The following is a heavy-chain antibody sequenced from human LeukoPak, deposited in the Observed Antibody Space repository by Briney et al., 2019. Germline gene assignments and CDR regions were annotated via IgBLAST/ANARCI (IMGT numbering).Heavy chain of an antibody. J-gene: IGHJ4*02. Sequence: ASVKVSCKASGYTFTSYGISWVRQAPGQGLEWMGWISAYNGNTNYAQKLQGRVTMTTDTSTSTAYMELRSLRSDDTAVYYCARDPYYYDIPTTYDWGQGTLVTVSS. V-gene: IGHV1-18*01. D-gene: IGHD3-9*01. CDR1: GYTFTSYG. CDR3: ARDPYYYDIPTTYD. CDR2: ISAYNGNT.